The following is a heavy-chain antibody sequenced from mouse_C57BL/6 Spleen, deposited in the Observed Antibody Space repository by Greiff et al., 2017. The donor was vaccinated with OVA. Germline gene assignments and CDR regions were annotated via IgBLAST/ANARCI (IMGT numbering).Heavy chain of an antibody. CDR1: GYTFTDYY. CDR2: INPNNGGT. Sequence: EVQLQQSGPELVKPGASVKISCKASGYTFTDYYMNWVKQSHGKSLEWIGDINPNNGGTSYNQKFKGKATLTVDKSSSTAYMELRSLTSEDSAVYYCAKGAYYDYDNFAYWGQGTLVTVSA. V-gene: IGHV1-26*01. J-gene: IGHJ3*01. D-gene: IGHD2-4*01. CDR3: AKGAYYDYDNFAY.